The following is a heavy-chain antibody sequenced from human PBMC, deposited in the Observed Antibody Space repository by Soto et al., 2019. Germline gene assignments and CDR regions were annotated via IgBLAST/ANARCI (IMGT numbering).Heavy chain of an antibody. V-gene: IGHV4-38-2*01. CDR3: ARHRDYYGSGSPYNWFDP. CDR2: IYHSGNT. J-gene: IGHJ5*02. D-gene: IGHD3-10*01. CDR1: GYSITSGYC. Sequence: SETLSLTCAVSGYSITSGYCRGWIRQPPGKGLEWIANIYHSGNTYYNPSLRSRVTISVDTSKNQFSLRLTSVTAADTAVYFCARHRDYYGSGSPYNWFDPWGQGTLVTVSS.